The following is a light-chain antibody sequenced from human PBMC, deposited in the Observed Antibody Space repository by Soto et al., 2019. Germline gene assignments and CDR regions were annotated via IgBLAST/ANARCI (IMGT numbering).Light chain of an antibody. CDR1: QSVRGN. CDR3: QQYINWPLT. V-gene: IGKV3-15*01. J-gene: IGKJ4*01. Sequence: EIVMTQSPATLSVSPGERATLSCRASQSVRGNLAWYQQKPGQAPRLLIYGASTRATDIPARFSGSGSEKEFTLTISSLQSEDFAIYYCQQYINWPLTFGGGTKVEIK. CDR2: GAS.